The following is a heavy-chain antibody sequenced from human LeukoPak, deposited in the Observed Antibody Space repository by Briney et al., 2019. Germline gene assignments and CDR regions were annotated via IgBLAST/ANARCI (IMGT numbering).Heavy chain of an antibody. Sequence: PGRSLRLSCTASGFTFGDYAMSWVRQAPGKGLERVGFIRSKAYGGTTEYAASVKGRFTISRDDSKSIAYLQMNSLKTEDTAVYYCTREGIIMYHYFDYWGQGTLVTVSS. CDR2: IRSKAYGGTT. CDR3: TREGIIMYHYFDY. V-gene: IGHV3-49*04. D-gene: IGHD1-14*01. J-gene: IGHJ4*02. CDR1: GFTFGDYA.